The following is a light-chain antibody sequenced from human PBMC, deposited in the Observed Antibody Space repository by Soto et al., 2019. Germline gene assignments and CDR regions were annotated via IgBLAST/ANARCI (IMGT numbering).Light chain of an antibody. CDR1: QAIGGY. J-gene: IGKJ4*01. V-gene: IGKV1-27*01. Sequence: DIQVTQSPSSLSASLGDRVTITCRANQAIGGYLDWFQQHPGKVPKLLIYAASALQTGVPSRFSGSGSGTDFTLTISSLQPEDIATYYCQKYNSAPLTFGGGTKVEI. CDR2: AAS. CDR3: QKYNSAPLT.